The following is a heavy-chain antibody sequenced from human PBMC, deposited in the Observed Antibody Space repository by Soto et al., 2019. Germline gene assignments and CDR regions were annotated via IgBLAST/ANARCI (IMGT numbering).Heavy chain of an antibody. V-gene: IGHV3-23*01. J-gene: IGHJ4*02. CDR2: LSGSGAYP. CDR3: AKLPGYIYGHRLNCDY. D-gene: IGHD5-12*01. Sequence: EVQLLESGGGFIAPGGSLRLSCAASGFIFSSSAMTWVRPARGKGPEWVSPLSGSGAYPKYAASVKGWFTISRDNSKNTLYLQMDSLRDEDTAVYFCAKLPGYIYGHRLNCDYWGQGALVTVSS. CDR1: GFIFSSSA.